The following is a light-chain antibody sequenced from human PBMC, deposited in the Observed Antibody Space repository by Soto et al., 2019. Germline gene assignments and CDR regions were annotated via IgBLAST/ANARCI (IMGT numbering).Light chain of an antibody. Sequence: QSALTQPASVSGSPGQSITISCTGTSSDVGGYNYVSWYQQHPGKAPKLMIYDVSNRPSGVSNRFSGSKSGNTASLTIYGLQAEDEADYYCSSYTSSSTLLVVFGGGTKLTVL. CDR2: DVS. CDR1: SSDVGGYNY. V-gene: IGLV2-14*01. CDR3: SSYTSSSTLLVV. J-gene: IGLJ2*01.